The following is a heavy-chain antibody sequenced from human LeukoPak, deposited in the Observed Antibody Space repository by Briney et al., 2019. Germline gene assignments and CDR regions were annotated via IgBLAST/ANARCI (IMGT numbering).Heavy chain of an antibody. Sequence: PGGSLRLSCGASGFTFSSYGMHWVRQAPGKGLEWVAFIRYDGRNKYYADSVKGRFTISRDNSKNTLYLQMNSLRAEDTAVYYCAAEMGYCSGGSCYSDYWGQGTLVTVSS. V-gene: IGHV3-30*02. CDR2: IRYDGRNK. CDR1: GFTFSSYG. J-gene: IGHJ4*02. CDR3: AAEMGYCSGGSCYSDY. D-gene: IGHD2-15*01.